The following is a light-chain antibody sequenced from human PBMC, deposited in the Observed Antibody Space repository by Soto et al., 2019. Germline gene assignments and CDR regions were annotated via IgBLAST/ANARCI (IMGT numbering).Light chain of an antibody. J-gene: IGKJ2*01. CDR2: GAS. CDR3: QQSYSTPYT. V-gene: IGKV3-20*01. CDR1: QSLRSSY. Sequence: PGERATLSCWASQSLRSSYLAWYQRKPGQAPRLLMFGASRRATGIPDRFNGSGSGTDFILTISRLEPEDVATYYCQQSYSTPYTFGQGTKLEIK.